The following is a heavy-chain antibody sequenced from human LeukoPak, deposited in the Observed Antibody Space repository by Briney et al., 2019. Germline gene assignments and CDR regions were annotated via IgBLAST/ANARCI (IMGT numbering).Heavy chain of an antibody. Sequence: ASVKVSCKASGYTFTSYGISWVRQAPGQGLEWMGWISAYNGNTNYAQKLQGRVTMTTDTSTSTAYMELRSLRSDDTAVYYSARERWDCSSTSCYKDAFDIWGQGTMVTVSS. J-gene: IGHJ3*02. CDR1: GYTFTSYG. D-gene: IGHD2-2*02. CDR3: ARERWDCSSTSCYKDAFDI. CDR2: ISAYNGNT. V-gene: IGHV1-18*01.